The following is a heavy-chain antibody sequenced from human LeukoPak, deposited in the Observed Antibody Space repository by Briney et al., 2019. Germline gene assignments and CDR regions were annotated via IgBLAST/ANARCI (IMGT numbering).Heavy chain of an antibody. CDR1: GDSVSSSTAA. CDR3: ARYPTGWYLDY. V-gene: IGHV6-1*01. D-gene: IGHD6-19*01. Sequence: SQTLSLTCAISGDSVSSSTAAWNSVRQSPSRGLEWLGRTYYRSKWYSDYAVPVRSRITINPDTSKNQFSLQLSSVTPEDTAVYYCARYPTGWYLDYWGQGTLVTVSS. J-gene: IGHJ4*02. CDR2: TYYRSKWYS.